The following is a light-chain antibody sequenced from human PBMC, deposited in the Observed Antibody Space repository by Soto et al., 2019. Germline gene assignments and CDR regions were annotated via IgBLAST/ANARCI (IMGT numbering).Light chain of an antibody. CDR1: QSISSW. V-gene: IGKV1-5*03. J-gene: IGKJ1*01. Sequence: DIQFTQSPSTLSASVGDRVTITCRASQSISSWLAWYQQKPGKAPKLLIYKASSLESGVPSRFSGSGAGTEFTRTISSLQPDDFETYYCPQYNSYSRTFGQGTKVDIK. CDR2: KAS. CDR3: PQYNSYSRT.